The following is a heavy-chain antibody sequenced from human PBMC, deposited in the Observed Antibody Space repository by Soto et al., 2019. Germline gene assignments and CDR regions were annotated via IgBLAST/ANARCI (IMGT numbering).Heavy chain of an antibody. Sequence: GASVKVSCKASGGTFSSYAISWVRQAPGQGLEWMGGIIPIFGTANYAQKFQGRVTITADESTSTAYMELSSLRSEDTAVYYCVLPLLGEEYSSSSGYYGMDVWGQGTTVTVSS. CDR3: VLPLLGEEYSSSSGYYGMDV. CDR1: GGTFSSYA. V-gene: IGHV1-69*13. D-gene: IGHD6-6*01. CDR2: IIPIFGTA. J-gene: IGHJ6*02.